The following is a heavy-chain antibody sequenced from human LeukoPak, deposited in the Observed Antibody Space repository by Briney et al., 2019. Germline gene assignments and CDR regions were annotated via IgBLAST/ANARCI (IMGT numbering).Heavy chain of an antibody. CDR2: IYYSGST. Sequence: PSETLSLTCTVSGGSISSSSYYWGWIRQPPGKGLEWIGSIYYSGSTHYNPSLKSRVTISVDTSKNQFSLKLSSVTAADTAVYYCARGDPSLWRDYYYYYYMDVWGKGTTVTISS. J-gene: IGHJ6*03. CDR3: ARGDPSLWRDYYYYYYMDV. CDR1: GGSISSSSYY. V-gene: IGHV4-39*01. D-gene: IGHD3-10*01.